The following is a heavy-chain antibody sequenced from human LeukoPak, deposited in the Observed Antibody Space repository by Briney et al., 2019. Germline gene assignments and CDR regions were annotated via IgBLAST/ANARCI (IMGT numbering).Heavy chain of an antibody. CDR1: GFTFSCYA. D-gene: IGHD2-2*01. CDR2: ISGSGGST. J-gene: IGHJ4*02. CDR3: AKSKCCSSTSCYSRGYFDY. V-gene: IGHV3-23*01. Sequence: GGSLRLSCAASGFTFSCYAMSWVRQAPGKGLEWVSAISGSGGSTYYADSVKGRFTISRDNSKNTLYLQMNSLRAEDTAVYYCAKSKCCSSTSCYSRGYFDYWGQGTLVTVSS.